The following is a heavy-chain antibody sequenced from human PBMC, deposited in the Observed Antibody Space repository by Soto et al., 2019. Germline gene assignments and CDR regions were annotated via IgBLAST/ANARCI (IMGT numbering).Heavy chain of an antibody. J-gene: IGHJ6*02. CDR1: GFTFSSYE. Sequence: GGSLRLSCAASGFTFSSYEMNWVRQAPGKGLEWVSYISSSGSTIYYADSVKGRFTISRDNAKNSLYLQMNSLRAEDTAVYYFARDRASGSYGDYYYYYCMDVWGQGTTVTVSS. D-gene: IGHD1-26*01. V-gene: IGHV3-48*03. CDR2: ISSSGSTI. CDR3: ARDRASGSYGDYYYYYCMDV.